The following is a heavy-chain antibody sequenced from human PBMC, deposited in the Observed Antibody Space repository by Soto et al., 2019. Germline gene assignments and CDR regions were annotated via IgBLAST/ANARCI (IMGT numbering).Heavy chain of an antibody. Sequence: PGGSLRLSCTVSGFTFSSYWMHWVRHARGKGLVWVSRINNDGSSASYVDSVRGRFTISRDNAKNTLYLQMNSLRAEDTAVYYCARDLGGPDVWGQGTTVTVSS. J-gene: IGHJ6*02. D-gene: IGHD2-15*01. CDR2: INNDGSSA. CDR3: ARDLGGPDV. V-gene: IGHV3-74*01. CDR1: GFTFSSYW.